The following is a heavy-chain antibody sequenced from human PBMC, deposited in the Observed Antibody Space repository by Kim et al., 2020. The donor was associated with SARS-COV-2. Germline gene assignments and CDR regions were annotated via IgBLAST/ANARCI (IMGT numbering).Heavy chain of an antibody. Sequence: SETLSLTCAVYGGSFSGYYWSWIRQPPGKGLEWIGEINHSGSTNYNPSLKSRVTISVDTSKNQFSLKLSSVTAADTAVYYCARGLSQARYSSGWHADYWGQGTLVTVSS. V-gene: IGHV4-34*01. CDR2: INHSGST. J-gene: IGHJ4*02. CDR1: GGSFSGYY. D-gene: IGHD6-19*01. CDR3: ARGLSQARYSSGWHADY.